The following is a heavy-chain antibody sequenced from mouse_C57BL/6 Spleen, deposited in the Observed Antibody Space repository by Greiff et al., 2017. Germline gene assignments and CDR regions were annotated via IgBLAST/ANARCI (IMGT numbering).Heavy chain of an antibody. D-gene: IGHD2-5*01. J-gene: IGHJ2*01. Sequence: QVQLQQSGAELVKPGASVKMSCKASGYTFTTYPIEWMKQNHGKSLEWIGNFHPYNDDTKYNEQFKGKATLTVEKSSSTVYLELSRVPSDDSAVYYGARGHDYSNSFDYWGQGTTLTVSS. CDR3: ARGHDYSNSFDY. CDR2: FHPYNDDT. V-gene: IGHV1-47*01. CDR1: GYTFTTYP.